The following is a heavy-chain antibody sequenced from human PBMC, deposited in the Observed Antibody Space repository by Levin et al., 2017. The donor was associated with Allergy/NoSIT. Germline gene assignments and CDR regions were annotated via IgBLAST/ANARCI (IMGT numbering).Heavy chain of an antibody. D-gene: IGHD1-1*01. J-gene: IGHJ4*02. CDR3: TTWNARGYYFDY. V-gene: IGHV3-15*01. CDR2: IKSKTDGGTT. CDR1: GFTFSNAW. Sequence: GGSLRLSCAASGFTFSNAWMSWVRQAPGKGLEWVGRIKSKTDGGTTDYAAPVKGRFTISRDDSKNTLYLQMNSLKTEDTAVYYCTTWNARGYYFDYWGQGTLVTVSS.